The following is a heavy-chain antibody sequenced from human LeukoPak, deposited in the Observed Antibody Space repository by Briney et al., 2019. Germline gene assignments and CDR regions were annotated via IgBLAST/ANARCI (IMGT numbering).Heavy chain of an antibody. D-gene: IGHD1-26*01. CDR1: GFTFSSYS. J-gene: IGHJ5*02. Sequence: GGSLRLSCAASGFTFSSYSMNWVRQAPGKGLEWVSSISSSSSSYIYYADSAKGRFTISRDNAKNSLYLQMNSLSAEDTAVYYCARIVNYSGSYSSWGQGTLVTVSS. CDR2: ISSSSSSYI. CDR3: ARIVNYSGSYSS. V-gene: IGHV3-21*01.